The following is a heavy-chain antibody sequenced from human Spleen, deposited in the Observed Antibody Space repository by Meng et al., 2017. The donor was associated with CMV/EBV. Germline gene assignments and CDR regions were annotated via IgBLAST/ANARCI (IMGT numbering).Heavy chain of an antibody. CDR1: GYTFTGHY. CDR3: ARDNNWGPDY. V-gene: IGHV1-2*02. Sequence: ASVKVSCKTSGYTFTGHYMYWVRQAPGQGLEWMGWINPNSGGTNYAQNFQGRVTLTRDTSINTGYMELTRLTSDDTAVYYCARDNNWGPDYWGQGTLVTVSS. CDR2: INPNSGGT. D-gene: IGHD7-27*01. J-gene: IGHJ4*02.